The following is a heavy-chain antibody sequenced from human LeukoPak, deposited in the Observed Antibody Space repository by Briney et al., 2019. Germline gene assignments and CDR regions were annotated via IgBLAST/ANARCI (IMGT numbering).Heavy chain of an antibody. CDR2: INPNSGGT. J-gene: IGHJ4*02. V-gene: IGHV1-2*06. D-gene: IGHD5-18*01. CDR3: AKNVYGYGGSFDY. CDR1: GYTFTGYY. Sequence: ASVKVSCKASGYTFTGYYMHWVRQAPGQGLEWMGRINPNSGGTNYAQKFQGRVTMTRDTSISTAYTELSRLRSDDTAVYYCAKNVYGYGGSFDYWGQGTLVTVSS.